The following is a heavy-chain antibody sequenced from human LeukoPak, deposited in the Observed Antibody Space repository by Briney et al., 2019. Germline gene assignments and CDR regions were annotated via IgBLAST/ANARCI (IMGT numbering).Heavy chain of an antibody. D-gene: IGHD6-6*01. V-gene: IGHV3-21*01. J-gene: IGHJ5*02. CDR3: ARATAARRNWFDP. Sequence: GGSLRLSCAASGFTFSTYSMNWVRQTPGKGLEWVSSISRTSSYIYYADSVKGRFTISRDNAKNSLYLQMNSLRAEDTAVYYCARATAARRNWFDPWGQGTLVTVSS. CDR2: ISRTSSYI. CDR1: GFTFSTYS.